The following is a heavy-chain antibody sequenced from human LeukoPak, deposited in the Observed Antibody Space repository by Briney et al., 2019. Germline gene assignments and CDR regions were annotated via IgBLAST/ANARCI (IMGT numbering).Heavy chain of an antibody. CDR2: IFYSGST. D-gene: IGHD5-18*01. CDR3: AREVTAMVGNYYYYMDV. V-gene: IGHV4-59*12. CDR1: GGSISSYY. Sequence: PSETLSLTCTVSGGSISSYYWSWIRQPPGKALEWIGNIFYSGSTYYSPSLKSRVTISLDTSRNQFSLKLNSVTAADTAVYYCAREVTAMVGNYYYYMDVWGKGTTVTISS. J-gene: IGHJ6*03.